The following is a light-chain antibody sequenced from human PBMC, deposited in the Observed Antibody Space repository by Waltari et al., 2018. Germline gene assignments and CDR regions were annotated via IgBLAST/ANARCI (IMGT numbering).Light chain of an antibody. Sequence: EIVMTQSPATLSVSPGERATLSCRASQSVGSDLAWYQQQPGQAPSLLIYGASTRVTGVPARFSGSGSGTEFTLTISSLQSEDFAVYYCQQYNKWPPYTFGQGTKLEIK. V-gene: IGKV3-15*01. CDR2: GAS. CDR1: QSVGSD. J-gene: IGKJ2*01. CDR3: QQYNKWPPYT.